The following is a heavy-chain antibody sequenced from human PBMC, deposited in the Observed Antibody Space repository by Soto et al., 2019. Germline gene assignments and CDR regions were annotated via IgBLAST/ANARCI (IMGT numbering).Heavy chain of an antibody. CDR2: MNPNSGNT. J-gene: IGHJ3*02. V-gene: IGHV1-8*01. Sequence: QVQLVQSGAEVKKPGASVKVSCKASGYTFTSYDINWVRQATGQGLERMGWMNPNSGNTGYAQNFQGRVTMTRNTSIRTGHMELSSLRSEDTAVYYCARGINYYDSGDDTFDIWGQGTMVTVSS. CDR1: GYTFTSYD. D-gene: IGHD3-10*01. CDR3: ARGINYYDSGDDTFDI.